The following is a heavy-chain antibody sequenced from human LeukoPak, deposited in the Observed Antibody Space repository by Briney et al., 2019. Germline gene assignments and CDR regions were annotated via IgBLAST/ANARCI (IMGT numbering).Heavy chain of an antibody. CDR3: ARVSGYSSSWSLGFDY. V-gene: IGHV4-4*02. CDR1: GGSISSSNW. J-gene: IGHJ4*02. D-gene: IGHD6-13*01. CDR2: IYHSGST. Sequence: PSGTLSLTCAVSGGSISSSNWWSWVRQPPGKGLEWIGEIYHSGSTNYNPSLKSRVTISVDKSKNQFSLKLSSVTAADTAVYYCARVSGYSSSWSLGFDYWGQGTLVTVSS.